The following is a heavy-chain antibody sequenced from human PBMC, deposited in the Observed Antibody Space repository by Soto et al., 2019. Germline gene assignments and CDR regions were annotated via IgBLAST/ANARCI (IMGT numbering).Heavy chain of an antibody. Sequence: EVQLLESGGGLVQPGGSLRLSCAASGFTFSSYAMSWVRQAPGKGLEWVSAISGSGGSTYYADSVKGRFTISRDNSKNKRYLQMDILRAEDTAVYYCAKDRDLGYSSSPDAFAIWGQGTMVTVSS. V-gene: IGHV3-23*01. CDR1: GFTFSSYA. D-gene: IGHD6-13*01. CDR2: ISGSGGST. J-gene: IGHJ3*02. CDR3: AKDRDLGYSSSPDAFAI.